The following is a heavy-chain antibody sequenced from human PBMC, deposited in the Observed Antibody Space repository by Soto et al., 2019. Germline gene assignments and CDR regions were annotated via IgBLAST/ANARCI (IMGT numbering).Heavy chain of an antibody. CDR2: VHHSWGS. V-gene: IGHV4-59*08. CDR1: GGSISSYY. J-gene: IGHJ6*02. Sequence: QVQLQESGPGLVKPWETLSLSCTVSGGSISSYYWSWIRLPPGKPMEWIGYVHHSWGSSYNPSLQSRVAISRDPSKSQFSLELTSVTAADTAVYYCARQGFGPLHGLVDVWGQGTTVIVSS. CDR3: ARQGFGPLHGLVDV. D-gene: IGHD3-10*01.